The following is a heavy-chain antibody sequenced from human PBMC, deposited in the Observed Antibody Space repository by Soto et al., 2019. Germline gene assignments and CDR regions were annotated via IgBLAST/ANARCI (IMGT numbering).Heavy chain of an antibody. V-gene: IGHV4-34*01. CDR1: GGSFSGYY. CDR3: ARGEDYGACHDY. J-gene: IGHJ4*02. CDR2: INHSGST. Sequence: SETLSLTCAVYGGSFSGYYWSWIRQPPGKGLEWIGEINHSGSTNYNPSLKSRVTISVDTSKNQFSLKLSSVTAADTAVYYCARGEDYGACHDYWGQGTLVTVSS. D-gene: IGHD4-17*01.